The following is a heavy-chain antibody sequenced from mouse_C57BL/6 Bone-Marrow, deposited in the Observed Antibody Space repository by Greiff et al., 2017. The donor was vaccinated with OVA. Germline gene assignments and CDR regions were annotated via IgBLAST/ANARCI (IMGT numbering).Heavy chain of an antibody. CDR2: IDPENGDT. V-gene: IGHV14-4*01. CDR1: GFNIKDDY. J-gene: IGHJ3*01. CDR3: TTRYDGYYVGFAY. Sequence: VQLQQSGAELVRPGASVKLSCTASGFNIKDDYMHWVKQRPEQGLEWIGWIDPENGDTEYASKFQGKATITADTSSNTAYLQLSSLTSEDTAVYYCTTRYDGYYVGFAYWGQGTLVTVSA. D-gene: IGHD2-3*01.